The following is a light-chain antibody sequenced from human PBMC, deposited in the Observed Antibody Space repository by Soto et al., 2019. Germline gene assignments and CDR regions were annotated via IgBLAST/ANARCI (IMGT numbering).Light chain of an antibody. J-gene: IGKJ2*01. CDR3: QQYGSSPPYT. CDR1: QTVTGSY. CDR2: GAS. V-gene: IGKV3-20*01. Sequence: EIVLTQSPGTLSLSPGERATLSCRASQTVTGSYLAWYQQQPGQAPRLLIYGASSRATDTPDRFSGSGSGTDFTLTISRLEPEDFAVYYCQQYGSSPPYTFGQGTKLEI.